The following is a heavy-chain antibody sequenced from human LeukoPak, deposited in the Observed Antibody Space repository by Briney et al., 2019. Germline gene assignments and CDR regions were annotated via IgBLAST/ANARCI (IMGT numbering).Heavy chain of an antibody. V-gene: IGHV3-11*06. CDR2: ISSSSSYT. J-gene: IGHJ4*02. Sequence: GGSPRLSCAASGFTFSDYYMSWIRQAPGKGLEWVSYISSSSSYTNYADSVKGRFTISRDNAKNSLYLQMNSLRAEDTAVYYCAKDRTAGYDGLVDYWGQGTLVTVSS. CDR3: AKDRTAGYDGLVDY. D-gene: IGHD5-12*01. CDR1: GFTFSDYY.